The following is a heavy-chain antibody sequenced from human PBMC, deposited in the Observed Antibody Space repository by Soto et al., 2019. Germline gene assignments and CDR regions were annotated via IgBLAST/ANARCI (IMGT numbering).Heavy chain of an antibody. CDR2: IKQDGSEK. D-gene: IGHD1-26*01. CDR3: ARELVGATAFDI. CDR1: GFTFSSYW. V-gene: IGHV3-7*03. Sequence: GGSLRLSCAASGFTFSSYWMSWVRQAPGKGLEWVANIKQDGSEKYYVDSVKGRFTISRDNAKNSLYLQMNSLRAEDAAVYSCARELVGATAFDIWGQGTMVTVSS. J-gene: IGHJ3*02.